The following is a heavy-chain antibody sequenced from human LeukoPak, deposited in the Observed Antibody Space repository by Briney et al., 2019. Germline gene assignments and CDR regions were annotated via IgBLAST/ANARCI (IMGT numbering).Heavy chain of an antibody. CDR1: GGSFSGYY. V-gene: IGHV4-34*01. CDR2: INHSGST. D-gene: IGHD1-26*01. CDR3: ARLHVVGACYFDY. J-gene: IGHJ4*02. Sequence: PSETLSLTCAVYGGSFSGYYWSWIRQPPGKGLEWIGEINHSGSTNYNPSLKSRVTISVDTSKNQFSLKLSSVTAADTAVYYCARLHVVGACYFDYWGQGTLVTVSS.